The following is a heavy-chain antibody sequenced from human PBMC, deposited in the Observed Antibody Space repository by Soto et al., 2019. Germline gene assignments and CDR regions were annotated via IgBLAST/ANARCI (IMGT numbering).Heavy chain of an antibody. V-gene: IGHV1-18*01. CDR1: GYAFISFG. J-gene: IGHJ4*02. D-gene: IGHD1-26*01. Sequence: QVQLVQSGAEVKNPGASVKVSCKSSGYAFISFGISWVRQAPGQGLEWMGWISHYNGNTSYAQKLQGRVTMTTDTATITAYLELCILSSDDTAVDYWDRGNSGSYCKFGHWGQGTLGTVPS. CDR2: ISHYNGNT. CDR3: DRGNSGSYCKFGH.